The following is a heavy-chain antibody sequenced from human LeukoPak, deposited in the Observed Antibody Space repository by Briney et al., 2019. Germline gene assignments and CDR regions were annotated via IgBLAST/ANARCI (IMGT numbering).Heavy chain of an antibody. CDR1: GFTFSNAW. V-gene: IGHV3-15*01. J-gene: IGHJ3*02. CDR3: TTDGAAYCGGDCYLHDAFDI. D-gene: IGHD2-21*02. CDR2: IKSKTDGGTT. Sequence: GGSLRLSCAASGFTFSNAWMSWVRQAPGKGLEWVGRIKSKTDGGTTDYAASVKGRFTISRDDSKNTLYLQMNSLKTEDTAVYYCTTDGAAYCGGDCYLHDAFDIWGQGTMVTVSS.